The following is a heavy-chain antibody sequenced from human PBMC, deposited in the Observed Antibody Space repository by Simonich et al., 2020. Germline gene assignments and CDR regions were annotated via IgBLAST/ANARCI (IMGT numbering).Heavy chain of an antibody. V-gene: IGHV4-59*08. CDR2: IYYMGST. J-gene: IGHJ4*02. CDR1: GGSISSYY. CDR3: ARHDRWLQFYFDY. D-gene: IGHD5-12*01. Sequence: QVQLQESGPGLVKPSETLSLTCTVSGGSISSYYWSWIRQPPGKGLEWIGYIYYMGSTNYNPSLKSRVTISVDTSKNQFSLKLSSVTAADTAVYYCARHDRWLQFYFDYWGQGTLVTVSS.